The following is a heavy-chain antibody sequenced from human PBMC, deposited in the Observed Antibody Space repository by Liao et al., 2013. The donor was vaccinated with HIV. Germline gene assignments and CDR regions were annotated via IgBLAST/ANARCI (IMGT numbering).Heavy chain of an antibody. CDR3: ASYYDSSGYYYFDY. CDR1: GGSISSGDYF. V-gene: IGHV4-30-4*08. J-gene: IGHJ4*02. D-gene: IGHD3-22*01. CDR2: IYYSGST. Sequence: QVQLQESGPGLVKPSQTLSLTCTISGGSISSGDYFWSWIRQPPGKGLEWIGYIYYSGSTYYNPSLKSRVTISIDTSKNQFSLRLSSVTATDTAVYYCASYYDSSGYYYFDYWGRGTLSPSPQ.